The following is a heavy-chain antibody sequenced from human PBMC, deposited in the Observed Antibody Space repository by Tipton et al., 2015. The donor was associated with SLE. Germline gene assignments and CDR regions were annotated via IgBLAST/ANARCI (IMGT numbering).Heavy chain of an antibody. Sequence: TLSLTCAVYGGPFSGYYWSWVRQPPGKGLEWIGEISDGGTTNYNPSLKSRVTISVDTSKNQFSLKLSSVTAADTAVYYCARRSLLPRYFDYWGQGTLVTVSS. CDR1: GGPFSGYY. J-gene: IGHJ4*02. CDR2: ISDGGTT. V-gene: IGHV4-34*01. CDR3: ARRSLLPRYFDY. D-gene: IGHD2-15*01.